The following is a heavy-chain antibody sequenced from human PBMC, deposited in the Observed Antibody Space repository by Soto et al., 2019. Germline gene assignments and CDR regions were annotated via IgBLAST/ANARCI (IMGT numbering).Heavy chain of an antibody. V-gene: IGHV4-59*01. CDR1: GGSIRNYY. J-gene: IGHJ6*03. CDR3: ASSTPVEQWLVQPHDYYFYMDV. Sequence: PSETLSLTCTVSGGSIRNYYWSWIRQPPGKDLEWIGQIYNSGSTNYSPSLKSRVSISVDTSKKQFSLKLNSVTAADTAVYYCASSTPVEQWLVQPHDYYFYMDVWGKGTTVTVSS. CDR2: IYNSGST. D-gene: IGHD6-19*01.